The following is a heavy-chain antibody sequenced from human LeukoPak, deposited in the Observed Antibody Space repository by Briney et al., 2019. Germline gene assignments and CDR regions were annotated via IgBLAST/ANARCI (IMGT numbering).Heavy chain of an antibody. CDR2: IYSGGIYNDGTT. V-gene: IGHV3-66*04. Sequence: GGSLRLSCAASGFTVSSNYMSWVRQAPGKGLEWVSVIYSGGIYNDGTTNYGDSVKGRFTISRDNSKNTLYLQMDSLRAEDTAVYYCARRELLGYSYGLRTFNIWGQGTTVTVSS. D-gene: IGHD5-18*01. J-gene: IGHJ3*02. CDR3: ARRELLGYSYGLRTFNI. CDR1: GFTVSSNY.